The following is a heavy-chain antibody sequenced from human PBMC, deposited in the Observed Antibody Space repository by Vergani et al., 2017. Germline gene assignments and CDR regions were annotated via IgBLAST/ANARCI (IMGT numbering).Heavy chain of an antibody. CDR2: INPNSGGT. J-gene: IGHJ4*02. CDR3: ARDLSPVLRYFDWLYFDY. CDR1: GYTFTDYY. D-gene: IGHD3-9*01. V-gene: IGHV1-2*02. Sequence: QVQLVQSGAEVKKPGASMKVSCKASGYTFTDYYMHWVRQAPGQGLEWMGWINPNSGGTHYAQKFQGRVTMTTDTSISTAYMELSRLTSDDTAVYYCARDLSPVLRYFDWLYFDYWGQGTLVTVSS.